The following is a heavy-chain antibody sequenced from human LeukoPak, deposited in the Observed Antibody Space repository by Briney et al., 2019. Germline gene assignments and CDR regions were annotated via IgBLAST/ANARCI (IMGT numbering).Heavy chain of an antibody. CDR2: IYYSGST. Sequence: PSQTLSLTCIVSGGSISSGGYYWSWIRQHPGKGLEWIGYIYYSGSTYYNPSLKSRVTISVDTSKNQFSLKLSSVTAADTAVYYCARAGWDYYDSSGYSYPTFDYWGQGTLVTVSS. J-gene: IGHJ4*02. CDR1: GGSISSGGYY. CDR3: ARAGWDYYDSSGYSYPTFDY. V-gene: IGHV4-31*03. D-gene: IGHD3-22*01.